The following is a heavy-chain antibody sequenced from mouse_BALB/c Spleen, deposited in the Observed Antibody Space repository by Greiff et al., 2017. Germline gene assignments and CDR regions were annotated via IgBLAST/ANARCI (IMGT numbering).Heavy chain of an antibody. CDR2: ISDGGSYT. Sequence: EVQLVESGGGLVKPGGSLKLSCAASGFTFSDYYMYWVRQTPEKRLEWVATISDGGSYTYYPDSVKGRFTISRDNAKNNLYLQMSSLKSEDTAMYYCARSYGNYGGFYAMDYWGQGTSVTGSS. CDR3: ARSYGNYGGFYAMDY. J-gene: IGHJ4*01. D-gene: IGHD2-1*01. V-gene: IGHV5-4*02. CDR1: GFTFSDYY.